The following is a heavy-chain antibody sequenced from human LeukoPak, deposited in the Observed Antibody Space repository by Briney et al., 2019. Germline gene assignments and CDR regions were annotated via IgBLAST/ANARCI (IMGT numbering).Heavy chain of an antibody. CDR1: GGSISSYY. CDR3: ARMDTAMVYGMDV. D-gene: IGHD5-18*01. CDR2: IYYSGST. J-gene: IGHJ6*02. Sequence: SETLSLTCTVSGGSISSYYWSWIRQPPGKGLEWIGYIYYSGSTNYNPSLKSRVTISVDTSKNQFSLKLSSVTAADTAVYCCARMDTAMVYGMDVWGQGTTVTVSS. V-gene: IGHV4-59*01.